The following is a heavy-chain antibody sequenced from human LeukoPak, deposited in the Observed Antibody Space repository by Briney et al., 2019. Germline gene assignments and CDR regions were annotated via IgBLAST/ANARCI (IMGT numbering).Heavy chain of an antibody. CDR3: ARHSTFFGVVIIKGRVRGPFDY. D-gene: IGHD3-3*01. CDR2: INHSGST. CDR1: GGSFSGYC. J-gene: IGHJ4*02. Sequence: TSGTLSLTCAVYGGSFSGYCWTWIRQPPGKGLEWIGEINHSGSTNYNPSLKSRVTISVDTSKNQFSLKLSSVTAADTAVYYCARHSTFFGVVIIKGRVRGPFDYWGQGTLVTVSS. V-gene: IGHV4-34*01.